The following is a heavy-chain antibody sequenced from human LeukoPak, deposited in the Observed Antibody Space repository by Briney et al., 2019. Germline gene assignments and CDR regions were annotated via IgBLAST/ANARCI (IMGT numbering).Heavy chain of an antibody. J-gene: IGHJ5*02. V-gene: IGHV1-69*04. CDR3: ARDDYYDSSGYTKNWFDP. CDR2: IIPILGIA. CDR1: GGTFSSYA. Sequence: SVKVSCKASGGTFSSYAISWVRQAPGQGLEWMGRIIPILGIANYAQKFQGRVTITADKSTSTAYMELSSLRSEDTAVYYCARDDYYDSSGYTKNWFDPWGQGTLVTVSS. D-gene: IGHD3-22*01.